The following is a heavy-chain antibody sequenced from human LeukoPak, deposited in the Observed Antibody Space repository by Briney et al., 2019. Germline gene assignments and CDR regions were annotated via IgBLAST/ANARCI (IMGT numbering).Heavy chain of an antibody. CDR2: IYYSGST. D-gene: IGHD3-9*01. J-gene: IGHJ3*02. Sequence: AETLSLPCTVSGGSISSYYWSWIRQPPGKGLEWIGYIYYSGSTNYNPSLKSRVTISVDTSKNQFSLKLSSVTAADTAVYYCARAVYYYDILTGYYRSGAFDIWGQGTMVTVSS. CDR3: ARAVYYYDILTGYYRSGAFDI. V-gene: IGHV4-59*01. CDR1: GGSISSYY.